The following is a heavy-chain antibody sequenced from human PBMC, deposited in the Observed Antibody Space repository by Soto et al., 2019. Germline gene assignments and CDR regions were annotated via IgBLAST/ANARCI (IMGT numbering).Heavy chain of an antibody. Sequence: QVQLVESGGGVVQPGKSLRLSCAASGFTFSSYAMHWARQAPCKGLEWVTVISIRGGDEYYAESVRGRFTISRDDSKNTLYLQMDSLRVEDSPVYYCARGTIVARQHLDYWGQGTLVTVSS. CDR3: ARGTIVARQHLDY. V-gene: IGHV3-30*03. CDR1: GFTFSSYA. J-gene: IGHJ4*02. CDR2: ISIRGGDE. D-gene: IGHD6-6*01.